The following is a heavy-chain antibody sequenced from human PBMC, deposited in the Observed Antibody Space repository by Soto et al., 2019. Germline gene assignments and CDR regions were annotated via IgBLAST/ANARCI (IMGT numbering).Heavy chain of an antibody. Sequence: SETLSLTCTVSGGSMSGYYWTWIRQPAGKGLEWIGRVYSSGGTHYNPSLKSRVTISLDTSKNQFSLRLLSVTDADTAVYYCARGQRFSDWFDPWGQGTLVTVS. D-gene: IGHD3-3*01. CDR1: GGSMSGYY. V-gene: IGHV4-4*07. CDR3: ARGQRFSDWFDP. J-gene: IGHJ5*02. CDR2: VYSSGGT.